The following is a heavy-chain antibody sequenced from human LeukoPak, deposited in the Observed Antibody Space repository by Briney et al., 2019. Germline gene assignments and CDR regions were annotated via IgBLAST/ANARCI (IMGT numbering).Heavy chain of an antibody. J-gene: IGHJ4*02. D-gene: IGHD3-10*01. CDR3: AKQSGGSGTYYYY. V-gene: IGHV1-46*01. Sequence: ASVKVSCKASGYTFTSYYMHWVRQAPGQGLEWMGIINPSGGSTSYAQESQGRVTMTRDTSTSTVYMELSSLRSEDTAVYYCAKQSGGSGTYYYYWGQGTLVTVSS. CDR1: GYTFTSYY. CDR2: INPSGGST.